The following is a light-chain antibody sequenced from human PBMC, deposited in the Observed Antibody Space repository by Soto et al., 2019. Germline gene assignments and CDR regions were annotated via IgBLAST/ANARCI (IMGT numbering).Light chain of an antibody. J-gene: IGKJ5*01. CDR2: GAS. Sequence: EIVMTQSPATLSVSPGERATLSCRASQSVSSNLAWYQQKPGQAPRLLIYGASTRATGIPARFSGCGSGTESTLTISSLQTEYFAVYYCQQDNNWPPITFGQGTRLEIK. CDR3: QQDNNWPPIT. CDR1: QSVSSN. V-gene: IGKV3-15*01.